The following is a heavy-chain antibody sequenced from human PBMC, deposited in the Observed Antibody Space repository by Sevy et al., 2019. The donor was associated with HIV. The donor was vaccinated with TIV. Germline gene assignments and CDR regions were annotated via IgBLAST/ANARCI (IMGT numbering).Heavy chain of an antibody. CDR2: ISSSSTTI. J-gene: IGHJ4*02. CDR3: AGYHTSANFPNSFDW. CDR1: GFTFSSYS. D-gene: IGHD2-2*01. V-gene: IGHV3-48*02. Sequence: GGSLRLSCAASGFTFSSYSMNWVRQAPGKGLEWISFISSSSTTIYYADSVKGRFTISRDNAKKSLYLQMNSLRDEDTAVYYCAGYHTSANFPNSFDWWGQGTLVTVSS.